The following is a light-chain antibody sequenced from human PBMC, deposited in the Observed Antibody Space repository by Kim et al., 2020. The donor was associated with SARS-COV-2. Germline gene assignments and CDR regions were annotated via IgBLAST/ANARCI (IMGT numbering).Light chain of an antibody. CDR2: GAS. CDR1: QSVSSSY. J-gene: IGKJ2*01. CDR3: QQYGSSPYT. Sequence: EIVLTQSPGTLSLPPGERATLSCRASQSVSSSYLAWYQQKPGQAPRLLIYGASSRATGIPDRFSGSGSGTDFTLTISRLEPEDFAVYYCQQYGSSPYTFGQGTKLE. V-gene: IGKV3-20*01.